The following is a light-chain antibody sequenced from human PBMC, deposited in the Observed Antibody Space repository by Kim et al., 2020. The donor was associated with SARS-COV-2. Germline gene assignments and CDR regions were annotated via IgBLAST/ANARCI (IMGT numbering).Light chain of an antibody. V-gene: IGLV3-19*01. J-gene: IGLJ2*01. CDR1: SLRSYY. CDR2: GKN. CDR3: NSRDNNDNVL. Sequence: VALGQKVRITCQGDSLRSYYTTWYQQKPGQAPIVVVYGKNNRPSGIPDRFSGSSSGNTASLTITGTQAGDEADYYCNSRDNNDNVLFGGGTRLTVL.